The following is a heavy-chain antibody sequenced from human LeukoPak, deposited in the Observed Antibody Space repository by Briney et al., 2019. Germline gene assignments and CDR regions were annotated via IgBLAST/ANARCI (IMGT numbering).Heavy chain of an antibody. D-gene: IGHD3-10*01. CDR1: GGSISSYY. CDR2: IYYSGST. CDR3: ARGLMVRGVITTFDY. Sequence: SETLSLTCTVSGGSISSYYWSWIRQPPGKGLEWIGYIYYSGSTNYNPSLKSRVTISVDTSKNQFSLKLSSVTAADTAVYYCARGLMVRGVITTFDYWGQGTLVTVSS. J-gene: IGHJ4*02. V-gene: IGHV4-59*12.